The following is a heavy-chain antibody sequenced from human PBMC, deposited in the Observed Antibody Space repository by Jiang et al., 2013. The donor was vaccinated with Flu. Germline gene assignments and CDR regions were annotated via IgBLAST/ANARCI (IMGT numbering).Heavy chain of an antibody. Sequence: SGGSISSYYWTWIRQSPGRDWSGLDISITWEHRLQPSLKSRVTMSLDTSKKQFSLKLTSVTAADTAVYYCARDDSRWPRRFDYWGQGALITVSS. J-gene: IGHJ4*02. CDR2: SITWEH. V-gene: IGHV4-59*01. CDR3: ARDDSRWPRRFDY. D-gene: IGHD6-13*01. CDR1: GGSISSYY.